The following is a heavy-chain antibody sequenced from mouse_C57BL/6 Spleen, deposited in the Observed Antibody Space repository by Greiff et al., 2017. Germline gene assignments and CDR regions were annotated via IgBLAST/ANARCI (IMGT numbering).Heavy chain of an antibody. J-gene: IGHJ3*01. Sequence: VQLQQSGAELVRPGASVKLSCTASGFNFKDDYMHWVKQRPEQGLEWIGWIDPENGDTEYASTFQGKATITADTSSNTAYLQLSSLTSEDTAVYYYSTSRYCGRRKGFAYGGQGTLVTVS. CDR3: STSRYCGRRKGFAY. V-gene: IGHV14-4*01. D-gene: IGHD1-1*01. CDR1: GFNFKDDY. CDR2: IDPENGDT.